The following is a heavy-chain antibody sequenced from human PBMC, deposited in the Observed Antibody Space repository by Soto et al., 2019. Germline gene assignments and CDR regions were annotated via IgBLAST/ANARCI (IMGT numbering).Heavy chain of an antibody. CDR3: ARDADYGGSRGGMDV. Sequence: QVRLEESGPGLVKPSETLSLICSVSGGSVNNANYFWNWIRHHPENGLEWIGYIYYSGSTRYNPSFTTRATLSIDTSTHQFSLRLNSVTVAATAVYFCARDADYGGSRGGMDVWGRGTTVTV. J-gene: IGHJ6*02. D-gene: IGHD4-17*01. V-gene: IGHV4-31*03. CDR1: GGSVNNANYF. CDR2: IYYSGST.